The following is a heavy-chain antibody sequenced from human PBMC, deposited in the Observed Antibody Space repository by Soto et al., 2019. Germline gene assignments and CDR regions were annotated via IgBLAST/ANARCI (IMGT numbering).Heavy chain of an antibody. V-gene: IGHV5-51*01. D-gene: IGHD6-6*01. CDR2: IYPGDSDT. Sequence: GESLTISCKASGYSFTDYWIGWVRQMPGKGLEWMGIIYPGDSDTKYSPSFQGQVTMSADKSISTAYLQWNSLKASDTAMYYCARDGLSSSSSFDYWGQGTLVTVSS. CDR1: GYSFTDYW. CDR3: ARDGLSSSSSFDY. J-gene: IGHJ4*02.